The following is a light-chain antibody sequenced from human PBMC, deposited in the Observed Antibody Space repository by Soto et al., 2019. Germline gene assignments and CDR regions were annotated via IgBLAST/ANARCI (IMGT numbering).Light chain of an antibody. CDR2: KAS. Sequence: DIQMTQSPSTLSASVGDRVTITCRASQSVSDYLAWYRQKPGEAPNLLIYKASTLETGVPSRFSGSGSGTEFTLTITSLQPDDFATYYCQHYDGWPWTFGQGTKVEIK. V-gene: IGKV1-5*03. J-gene: IGKJ1*01. CDR1: QSVSDY. CDR3: QHYDGWPWT.